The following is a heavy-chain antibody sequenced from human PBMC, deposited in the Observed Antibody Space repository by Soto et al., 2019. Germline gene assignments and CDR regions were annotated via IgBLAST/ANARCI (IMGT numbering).Heavy chain of an antibody. Sequence: GGSLRLSCAASVFTFSSYWMSWVRQAPGEGLEWVANIKQDGSEKYYVDSVKGRFTISRDNAKNSLYLQMNSLRAEDTAVYYCARDIYSSIFDYWGQGTPVTVSS. J-gene: IGHJ4*02. CDR3: ARDIYSSIFDY. D-gene: IGHD6-13*01. CDR2: IKQDGSEK. CDR1: VFTFSSYW. V-gene: IGHV3-7*03.